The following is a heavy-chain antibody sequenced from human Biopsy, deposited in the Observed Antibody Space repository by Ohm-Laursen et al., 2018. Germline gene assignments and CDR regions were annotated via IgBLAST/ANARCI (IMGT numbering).Heavy chain of an antibody. CDR2: IIPTFDTP. V-gene: IGHV1-69*06. CDR3: AGGAAKGNPYDH. D-gene: IGHD3-10*01. J-gene: IGHJ5*02. Sequence: SVKVSCKASGGTFSSYVISWVRQAPGQGLEWMGRIIPTFDTPTYAPDFQGRVTFTADKSTGTTHLDLSRPRSEDTAIYYCAGGAAKGNPYDHWGQGTLVTVSS. CDR1: GGTFSSYV.